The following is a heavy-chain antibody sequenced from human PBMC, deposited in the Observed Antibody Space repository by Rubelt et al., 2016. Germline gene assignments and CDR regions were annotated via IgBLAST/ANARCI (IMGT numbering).Heavy chain of an antibody. V-gene: IGHV3-48*02. CDR3: ARDRDYDFWSVGGGMY. CDR2: ISGSDGST. J-gene: IGHJ4*02. D-gene: IGHD3-3*01. Sequence: GKGLEWVSTISGSDGSTYYADSVKGRFTISRDNAKNSLYLQMNSLRDEDTAVYYCARDRDYDFWSVGGGMYWGQGTLVTVSS.